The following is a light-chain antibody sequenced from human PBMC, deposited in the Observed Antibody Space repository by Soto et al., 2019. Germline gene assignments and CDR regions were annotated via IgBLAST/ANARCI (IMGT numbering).Light chain of an antibody. CDR3: QQYASSPTWT. V-gene: IGKV3-20*01. J-gene: IGKJ1*01. Sequence: ESVLTQSPGTLSLSPGERATLSCRASQRVSSGYLGWYQQRPGQAPRLLLYGASNRAAGIPDRFSGRGSETDFTLNISRLEPEDFAVYYCQQYASSPTWTFGQGTKVEI. CDR2: GAS. CDR1: QRVSSGY.